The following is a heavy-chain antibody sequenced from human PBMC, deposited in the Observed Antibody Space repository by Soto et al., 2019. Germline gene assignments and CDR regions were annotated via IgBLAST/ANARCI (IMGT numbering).Heavy chain of an antibody. D-gene: IGHD3-9*01. CDR1: GDSFNNYY. J-gene: IGHJ4*02. CDR2: IYYSGST. V-gene: IGHV4-59*12. Sequence: SETLSLTCTVSGDSFNNYYWSWIRQPPGKGLEWIGYIYYSGSTYYNPSLKSRVTISVDTSKNQFSLKLSSVTAADTAVYYCARDILYRLDYWGQGVLVPVSS. CDR3: ARDILYRLDY.